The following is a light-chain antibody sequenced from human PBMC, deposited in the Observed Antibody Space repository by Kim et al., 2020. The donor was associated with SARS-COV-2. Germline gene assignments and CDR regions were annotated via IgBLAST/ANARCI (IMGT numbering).Light chain of an antibody. J-gene: IGLJ1*01. V-gene: IGLV3-19*01. CDR2: DEN. Sequence: SSELTQDPAVSVALGQTVRITCQGDSLRTSYASWYQQKPGQAPVLVIYDENNWPSGLPDRCSASSLGNKASLTIPGAQAEDEADYYCNSRDSSGNSYFFG. CDR3: NSRDSSGNSYF. CDR1: SLRTSY.